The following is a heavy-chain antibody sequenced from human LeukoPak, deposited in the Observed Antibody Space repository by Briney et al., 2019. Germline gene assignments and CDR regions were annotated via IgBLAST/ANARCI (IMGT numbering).Heavy chain of an antibody. CDR3: ARYRYDFWSGPDAFDI. Sequence: GGSLRLSCAASGFTFSDYYMSWIRQAPGKGLEWVSYISSSGSTIYYADSVKGRFTISRDNAKNSLYLQMNSLRAEDTAVYYCARYRYDFWSGPDAFDIWGQGTMVTVSS. J-gene: IGHJ3*02. D-gene: IGHD3-3*01. CDR2: ISSSGSTI. CDR1: GFTFSDYY. V-gene: IGHV3-11*04.